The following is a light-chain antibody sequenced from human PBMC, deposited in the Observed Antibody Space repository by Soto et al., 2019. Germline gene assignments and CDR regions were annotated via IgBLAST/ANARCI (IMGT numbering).Light chain of an antibody. Sequence: QSALTQPASVSGSPGQSITISCTGTSSDVGGYHYVSWYQQHPGKAPKLMIYEVSNQPSGVSNRFSGSKSGNTASLTISGLQAEDEADYFCSSYGSTSTRYVFGTGTKVTVL. CDR2: EVS. CDR1: SSDVGGYHY. V-gene: IGLV2-14*01. CDR3: SSYGSTSTRYV. J-gene: IGLJ1*01.